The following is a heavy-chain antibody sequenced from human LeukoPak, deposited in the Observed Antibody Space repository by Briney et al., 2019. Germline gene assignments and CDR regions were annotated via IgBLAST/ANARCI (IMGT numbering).Heavy chain of an antibody. D-gene: IGHD3-10*01. CDR3: ASSRGSGSYYPHFDY. CDR1: GGSFSSYY. CDR2: IYYSGST. J-gene: IGHJ4*02. V-gene: IGHV4-59*12. Sequence: SETLSLTCTVSGGSFSSYYWSWIRQPPGKGLEWIGYIYYSGSTNYNPSLKSRVTISVDTSKNQFSLKLSSVTAADTAVYYCASSRGSGSYYPHFDYWGQGTLVTVSS.